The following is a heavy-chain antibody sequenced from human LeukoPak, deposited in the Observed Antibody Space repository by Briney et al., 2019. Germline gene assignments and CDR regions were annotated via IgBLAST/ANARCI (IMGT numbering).Heavy chain of an antibody. CDR2: ISNSGRT. CDR1: GGSISNSYQ. V-gene: IGHV4-39*01. CDR3: ANGQQDPDYYMDV. D-gene: IGHD6-13*01. Sequence: SETLSLTCSIVGGSISNSYQWGWIRQPPGKGLEWIGSISNSGRTNYNPSLKSRVTMSVDTSKNQFSLKLNSVTAADTAVCFCANGQQDPDYYMDVWGKGTTVTVSS. J-gene: IGHJ6*03.